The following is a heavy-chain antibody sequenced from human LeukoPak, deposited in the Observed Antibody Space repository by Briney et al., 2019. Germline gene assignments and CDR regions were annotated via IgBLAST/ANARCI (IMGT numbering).Heavy chain of an antibody. D-gene: IGHD2-15*01. CDR2: FDPEHGEA. J-gene: IGHJ4*02. CDR3: AAEGQRLLGY. CDR1: GDTLSELS. Sequence: ASVKVSCKVYGDTLSELSTHWVRQAPGKGLEWMGGFDPEHGEAIYAQTFQGRITMTGDTSTDTAYMELSSLTSDDTAVYYCAAEGQRLLGYWGQGTLVTVSS. V-gene: IGHV1-24*01.